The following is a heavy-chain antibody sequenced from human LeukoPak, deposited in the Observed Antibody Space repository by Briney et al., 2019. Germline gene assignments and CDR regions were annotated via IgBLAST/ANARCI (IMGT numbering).Heavy chain of an antibody. Sequence: GGSLRLSCVGSGFTFSIDGMNWVRQAPGKGLEWVSSISPDSAFIPQADSVKGRFTISRDIAKNSLYLQMESLRVEDTAVYYCANFQTVGVKPFEHWGQGTLVTVSS. CDR2: ISPDSAFI. D-gene: IGHD1-26*01. V-gene: IGHV3-21*01. CDR3: ANFQTVGVKPFEH. J-gene: IGHJ5*02. CDR1: GFTFSIDG.